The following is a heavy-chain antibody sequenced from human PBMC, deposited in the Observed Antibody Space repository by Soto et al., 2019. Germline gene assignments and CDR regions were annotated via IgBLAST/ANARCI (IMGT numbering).Heavy chain of an antibody. CDR1: GYTFTSYG. J-gene: IGHJ4*02. D-gene: IGHD3-9*01. CDR2: ISAYNGNT. CDR3: ARVHYDILTGYSTYYFDY. Sequence: VQLVQSGAEVKKPGASVKVSCKASGYTFTSYGISWVRQAPGQGLEWMGWISAYNGNTNYAQKLQGRVTMTTDTSTSTAYMELRSLRSDDTAVYYCARVHYDILTGYSTYYFDYWGQGTLVTVSS. V-gene: IGHV1-18*01.